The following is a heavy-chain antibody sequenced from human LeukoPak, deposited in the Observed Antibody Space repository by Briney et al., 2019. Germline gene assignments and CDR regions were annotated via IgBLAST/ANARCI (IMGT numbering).Heavy chain of an antibody. CDR3: ARDRYTVVSWYFDL. J-gene: IGHJ2*01. CDR2: IYYSGST. Sequence: SETLSLTCTVAGGSISSGGYYWSWIRQHPGKGLEWIGYIYYSGSTYYNPSLKSRVTISVDTSKNQFSLKLSSVTAADTAVYYCARDRYTVVSWYFDLWGRGTLVTVSS. D-gene: IGHD4-23*01. V-gene: IGHV4-31*03. CDR1: GGSISSGGYY.